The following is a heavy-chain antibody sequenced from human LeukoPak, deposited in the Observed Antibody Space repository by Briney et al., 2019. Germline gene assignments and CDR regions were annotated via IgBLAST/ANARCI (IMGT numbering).Heavy chain of an antibody. Sequence: SETLSLTCTVSGGSISSSSYYWGWIRQPPGKGLEWIGNIYYSGSTYYNPSLKSRVTISVDTSKNHFSLKLNSVTAADTAVYYCAKPSNYYGSATDAFDFWGQGTVVTVSS. J-gene: IGHJ3*01. D-gene: IGHD3-10*01. V-gene: IGHV4-39*07. CDR1: GGSISSSSYY. CDR3: AKPSNYYGSATDAFDF. CDR2: IYYSGST.